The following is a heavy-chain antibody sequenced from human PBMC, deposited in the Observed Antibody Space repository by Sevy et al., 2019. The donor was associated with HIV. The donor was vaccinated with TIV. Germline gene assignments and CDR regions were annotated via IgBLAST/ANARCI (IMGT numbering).Heavy chain of an antibody. V-gene: IGHV4-59*01. CDR3: ARGKVLFDH. CDR1: GGSFNDFY. Sequence: SETLSLTCTVSGGSFNDFYWSWIRQSPGRGLEWTGYIYYNGTTNSNPSLRRRVTISAQTSKSQISLRLNSVTAADTAVYYGARGKVLFDHWGQGIVVTVSS. J-gene: IGHJ4*02. D-gene: IGHD3-10*01. CDR2: IYYNGTT.